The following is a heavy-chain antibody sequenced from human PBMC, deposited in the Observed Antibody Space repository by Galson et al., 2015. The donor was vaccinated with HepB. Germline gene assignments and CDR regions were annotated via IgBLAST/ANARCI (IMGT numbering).Heavy chain of an antibody. J-gene: IGHJ4*02. D-gene: IGHD3-22*01. CDR1: GFTVSSNY. CDR2: IYSGGST. CDR3: ARAKYYYDSSGSSYYFDY. Sequence: SLRLSCAASGFTVSSNYMSWVRQAPGKGLEWVSVIYSGGSTYYADSVKGRFTISRDNSKNTLYLQMNSLRAEDTAVYYCARAKYYYDSSGSSYYFDYWGQGTLVTVSS. V-gene: IGHV3-53*01.